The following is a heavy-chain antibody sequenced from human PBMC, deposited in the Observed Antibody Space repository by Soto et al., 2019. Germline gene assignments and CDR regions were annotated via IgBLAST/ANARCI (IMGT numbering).Heavy chain of an antibody. Sequence: SETLSLTCTVSGGSISSYYWSWIRQPPGKGLEWIGYIYYSGSTNYNPSLRSRVTISVDTSKNQFSLKLSSVTAADTAVYYCARGYYDSSGYYYANGFDPWGQGTLVTVSS. J-gene: IGHJ5*02. D-gene: IGHD3-22*01. CDR2: IYYSGST. V-gene: IGHV4-59*01. CDR3: ARGYYDSSGYYYANGFDP. CDR1: GGSISSYY.